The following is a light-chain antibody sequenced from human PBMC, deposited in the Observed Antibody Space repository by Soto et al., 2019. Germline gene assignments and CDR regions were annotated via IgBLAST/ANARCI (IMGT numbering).Light chain of an antibody. Sequence: QSVLTQPPSVSGTPVQRVTISCSGSSSNIGTSSVHWFQQLPGTAPKLLISTTNQRPSGVPERFSGSKSGTSASLAISGLQSEDEADYYFAAWDDSLNGHVFGTGTKLTVL. V-gene: IGLV1-44*01. J-gene: IGLJ1*01. CDR1: SSNIGTSS. CDR2: TTN. CDR3: AAWDDSLNGHV.